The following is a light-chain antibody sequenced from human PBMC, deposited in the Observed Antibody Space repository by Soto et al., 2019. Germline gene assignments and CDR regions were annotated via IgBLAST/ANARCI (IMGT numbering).Light chain of an antibody. J-gene: IGKJ1*01. CDR1: QSVNNNF. V-gene: IGKV3-20*01. Sequence: EIVLTQSPGTLSLSPGERAALSCRASQSVNNNFLAWYQLKPGQAPRLLIYAASNRATGIPDRFSGSASGTDFTLTIRRLEPEDFEVYYCQQYGTSPATFGQGTKV. CDR2: AAS. CDR3: QQYGTSPAT.